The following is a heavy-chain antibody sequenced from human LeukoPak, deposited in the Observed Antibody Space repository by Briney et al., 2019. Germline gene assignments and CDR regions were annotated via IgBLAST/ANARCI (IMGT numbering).Heavy chain of an antibody. J-gene: IGHJ4*02. D-gene: IGHD3-22*01. CDR2: TYYRSKCNN. Sequence: SRTLSLTSAISVDSVSSDSAAWNWISQSPSRCLEWLGRTYYRSKCNNDYAVSVKSRITINPDTSKNQFSLQMNSVTPEDTVVYYCARDPAYYYDSSGYYRLGGYFDYWGQGTLVTVSS. CDR1: VDSVSSDSAA. V-gene: IGHV6-1*01. CDR3: ARDPAYYYDSSGYYRLGGYFDY.